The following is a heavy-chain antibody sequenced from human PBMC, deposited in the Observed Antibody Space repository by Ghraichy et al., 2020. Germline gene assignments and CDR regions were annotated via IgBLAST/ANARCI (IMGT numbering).Heavy chain of an antibody. CDR1: GFTFSSYD. Sequence: GGSLRLSCAASGFTFSSYDMHWVRQATGKGLEWVSAIGTAGDTYYPGSVKGRFTISRENAMNSLYLQMNSLRAGDTAVYYCARGFCSGGSCYEYYYYGMDVWGQGTTVTVSS. J-gene: IGHJ6*02. V-gene: IGHV3-13*01. D-gene: IGHD2-15*01. CDR2: IGTAGDT. CDR3: ARGFCSGGSCYEYYYYGMDV.